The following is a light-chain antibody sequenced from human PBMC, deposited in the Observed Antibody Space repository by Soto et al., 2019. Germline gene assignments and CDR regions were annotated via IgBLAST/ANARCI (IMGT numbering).Light chain of an antibody. CDR3: HLWDSSSDQYV. CDR1: NIGSES. J-gene: IGLJ1*01. CDR2: DDG. V-gene: IGLV3-21*02. Sequence: SYELTQPPSVSVAPGQTATITCGGNNIGSESVHWYQQKPGQAPVLVVYDDGNRPSGIPERFSGSNSGNTATLTISRVEAGDEADYYCHLWDSSSDQYVFATGTKLTVL.